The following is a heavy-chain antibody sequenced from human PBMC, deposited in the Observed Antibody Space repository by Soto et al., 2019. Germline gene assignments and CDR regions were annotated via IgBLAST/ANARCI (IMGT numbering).Heavy chain of an antibody. J-gene: IGHJ5*02. CDR1: GGTFSSYA. V-gene: IGHV1-69*01. CDR3: ARGGGYCSGGSCYSGGVDWFDP. Sequence: QVQLVQSGAEVKKPGSSVKVSCKASGGTFSSYAISWVRQAPGQGLEWMGGIIPIFGTANYAQKFQGRVTITADESTSTAYMELSSLRSEDTAMYYCARGGGYCSGGSCYSGGVDWFDPWGQGTLVTVSS. CDR2: IIPIFGTA. D-gene: IGHD2-15*01.